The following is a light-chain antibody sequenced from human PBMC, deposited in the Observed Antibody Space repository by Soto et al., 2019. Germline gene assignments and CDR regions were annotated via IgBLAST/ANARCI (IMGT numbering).Light chain of an antibody. Sequence: QTVVTQSPSASASLGASVKLTCTLSSGHSSYAIAWHQQQPEKGPRYLMKLNSDGSHSKGDGIPDRFSGSSSGAERYLTISSLQSEDEADYYCQTWGTGLWVFGGGTKLPVL. CDR1: SGHSSYA. V-gene: IGLV4-69*01. J-gene: IGLJ3*02. CDR2: LNSDGSH. CDR3: QTWGTGLWV.